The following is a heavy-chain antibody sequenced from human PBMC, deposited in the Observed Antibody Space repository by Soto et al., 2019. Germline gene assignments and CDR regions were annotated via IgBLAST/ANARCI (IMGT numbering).Heavy chain of an antibody. V-gene: IGHV1-69*01. CDR3: ASYCSGGSCTSGPFDY. D-gene: IGHD2-15*01. J-gene: IGHJ4*02. CDR1: GGTFSSYA. CDR2: IIPIFGTA. Sequence: QVQLVQSGAEVKKPGSSVKVSCKASGGTFSSYAISWVRQAPGQGLEWMGGIIPIFGTANYAQKFQGRVTITADESTSTAYMELSSLRSEDTAVYYCASYCSGGSCTSGPFDYWGQGTLVTVSS.